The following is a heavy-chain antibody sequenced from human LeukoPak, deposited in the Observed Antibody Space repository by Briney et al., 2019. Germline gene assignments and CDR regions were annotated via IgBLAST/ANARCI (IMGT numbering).Heavy chain of an antibody. Sequence: GGSLRLSCAASGFTFSSYAMSWVRQAPGKGLEWVSTITSSGHWTNYADSVKGRFTISRDNSKNTLYLQMNSLRAEDTAAYYCAKHDSDNDPYCFFIWGQGTLVTVSS. V-gene: IGHV3-23*01. D-gene: IGHD2-21*01. CDR3: AKHDSDNDPYCFFI. CDR2: ITSSGHWT. CDR1: GFTFSSYA. J-gene: IGHJ1*01.